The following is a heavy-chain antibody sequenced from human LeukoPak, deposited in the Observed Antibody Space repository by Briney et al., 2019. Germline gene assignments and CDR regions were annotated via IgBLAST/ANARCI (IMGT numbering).Heavy chain of an antibody. CDR1: GLTFSTYT. CDR2: ISSGSSYI. V-gene: IGHV3-21*06. Sequence: GGSLRLSCAASGLTFSTYTMNWVRQAPGKGLEWVSSISSGSSYIYYADSMKGRFTISRDNAKNSLYLQMDSLKAEDTAVYFCASHYDIDYWGQGTLVTVSS. CDR3: ASHYDIDY. J-gene: IGHJ4*02. D-gene: IGHD3-9*01.